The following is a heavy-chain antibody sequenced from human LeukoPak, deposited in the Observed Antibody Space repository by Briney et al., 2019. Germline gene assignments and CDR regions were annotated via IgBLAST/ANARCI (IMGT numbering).Heavy chain of an antibody. CDR3: ARVRSSWPHYYFDS. CDR1: GGFISSNSAY. CDR2: IYYSGTT. Sequence: PSETLSLTCTVSGGFISSNSAYWSWIRQPPGKALEWIGNIYYSGTTYYNPSLQSRVTMSVDTSNNQFSLKLTSVTAADTAVYYCARVRSSWPHYYFDSWGRGTLVSVSS. V-gene: IGHV4-39*07. J-gene: IGHJ4*02. D-gene: IGHD6-13*01.